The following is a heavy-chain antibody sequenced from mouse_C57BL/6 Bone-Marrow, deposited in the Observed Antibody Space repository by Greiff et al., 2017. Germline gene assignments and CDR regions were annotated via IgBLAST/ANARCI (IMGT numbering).Heavy chain of an antibody. CDR1: GYAFSSSW. CDR2: IYPGDGDT. J-gene: IGHJ1*03. Sequence: VQLQESGPELVKPGASVKISCKASGYAFSSSWMNWVKQRPGKGLEWIGRIYPGDGDTNYNGKFKGKATLTADKSSSTAYMQLSSLTSEDSAVYFCAGYYGSSYVGVFDVWGTGTTVTVSS. V-gene: IGHV1-82*01. D-gene: IGHD1-1*01. CDR3: AGYYGSSYVGVFDV.